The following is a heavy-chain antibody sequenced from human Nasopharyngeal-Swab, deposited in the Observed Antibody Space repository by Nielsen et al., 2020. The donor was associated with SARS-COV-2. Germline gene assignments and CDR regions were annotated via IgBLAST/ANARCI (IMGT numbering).Heavy chain of an antibody. CDR3: ARDPGVGSDSTNGVCYTIFDY. V-gene: IGHV1-69*13. J-gene: IGHJ4*02. CDR2: IIPIFGTA. CDR1: GGTFSSYA. Sequence: SVKVSCKASGGTFSSYAISWVRQAPGQGLEWMGGIIPIFGTANYAQKFQGRVTITADESTSTAYMELSSLRSEDTAVYYCARDPGVGSDSTNGVCYTIFDYWGQGTLVTVSS. D-gene: IGHD2-8*01.